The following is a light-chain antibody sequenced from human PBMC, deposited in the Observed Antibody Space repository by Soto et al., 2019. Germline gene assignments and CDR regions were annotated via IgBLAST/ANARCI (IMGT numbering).Light chain of an antibody. CDR1: QSVSSSY. CDR2: GAS. V-gene: IGKV3-20*01. J-gene: IGKJ4*01. Sequence: EIVLTQSPGTLSLSPGERATLSCRASQSVSSSYLVWYQQKPGQTPRLLIYGASSRATGIPVRFSGSVSGTDFTLTISRLETEEFAVYYCQQYGSFPLTFGGGTKVQI. CDR3: QQYGSFPLT.